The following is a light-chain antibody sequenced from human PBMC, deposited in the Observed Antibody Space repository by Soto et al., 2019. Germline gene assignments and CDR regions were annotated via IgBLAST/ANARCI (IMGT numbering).Light chain of an antibody. V-gene: IGKV1-5*01. CDR3: QQYNSYSPWS. CDR2: DAS. Sequence: DIQMTQSPSTLSASVGDRVTITCRASQSISSWLAWYQQKPGKAPKLLIYDASSLESGVPSRFSGSGSGTEFTLTISSLQPDDFATYYCQQYNSYSPWSCGHGTKVEI. J-gene: IGKJ1*01. CDR1: QSISSW.